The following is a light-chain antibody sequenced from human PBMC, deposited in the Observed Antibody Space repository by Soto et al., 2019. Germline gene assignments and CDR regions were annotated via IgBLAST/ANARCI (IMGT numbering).Light chain of an antibody. CDR3: QQRSDSIT. V-gene: IGKV3-11*01. J-gene: IGKJ5*01. CDR1: HSVTTH. Sequence: EIVLTQSPDTLSLSPGERATLSSWASHSVTTHLAWFQQRPGQTPRLLIYDASTRAPGIPARFSGRGSGADFTLTISSLEPEDFAAYYCQQRSDSITFGQGTRLEIK. CDR2: DAS.